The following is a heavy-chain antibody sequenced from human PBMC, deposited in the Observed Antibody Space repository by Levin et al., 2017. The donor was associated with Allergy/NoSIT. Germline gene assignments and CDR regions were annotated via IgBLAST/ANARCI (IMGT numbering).Heavy chain of an antibody. Sequence: QLGESLKISCVASGFTFSSYSMNWVRQAPGKGLEWISYIDSATTAIYYADSVKGRFTISRDNAQNSLYLQMNSLRDEDMAVYYCARDMSTTGWAYYYAMDVWGQGTSVTVSS. D-gene: IGHD5/OR15-5a*01. CDR3: ARDMSTTGWAYYYAMDV. CDR1: GFTFSSYS. V-gene: IGHV3-48*02. J-gene: IGHJ6*02. CDR2: IDSATTAI.